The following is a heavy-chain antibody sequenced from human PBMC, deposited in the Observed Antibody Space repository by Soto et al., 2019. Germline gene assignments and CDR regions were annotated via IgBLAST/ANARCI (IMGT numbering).Heavy chain of an antibody. CDR2: VIPILGTA. Sequence: QVQLVQSGAEVKKPESSVKVSCTASGGSLRNSVISWVRQAPAQRLEWMGGVIPILGTANYAQKFKGRVTMTADEATSTAYMDLSSLSADDTAVYYCARLWHPGHWGPGTLVIVSS. V-gene: IGHV1-69*01. CDR1: GGSLRNSV. J-gene: IGHJ4*02. CDR3: ARLWHPGH.